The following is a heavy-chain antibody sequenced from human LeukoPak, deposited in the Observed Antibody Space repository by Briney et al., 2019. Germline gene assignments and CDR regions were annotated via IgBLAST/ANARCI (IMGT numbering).Heavy chain of an antibody. CDR3: GRNYDDYNLLGVFDI. J-gene: IGHJ3*02. CDR2: IYYSGST. CDR1: GGSISSYY. D-gene: IGHD5-24*01. Sequence: SETLSLTCTVSGGSISSYYWSWIRQPPGKGLEWIGYIYYSGSTNYNPSLKSRVTISVDTSKNQFSLKLSSVTAADTAVYYCGRNYDDYNLLGVFDIGGQGTMATVSS. V-gene: IGHV4-59*01.